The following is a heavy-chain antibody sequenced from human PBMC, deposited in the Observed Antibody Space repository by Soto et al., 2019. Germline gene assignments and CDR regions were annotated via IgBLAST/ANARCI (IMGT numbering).Heavy chain of an antibody. Sequence: PGGSLRLSWAASGLTFSVSAMHWVRQASGKGLEWVGRIRSKTNSYATAYAASVKGRFTISRDDSKNTAYLQMNSLKTEDTAVYYCSRPGNSSLDYWGQGTQVTVSS. D-gene: IGHD4-4*01. CDR1: GLTFSVSA. CDR3: SRPGNSSLDY. V-gene: IGHV3-73*01. CDR2: IRSKTNSYAT. J-gene: IGHJ4*02.